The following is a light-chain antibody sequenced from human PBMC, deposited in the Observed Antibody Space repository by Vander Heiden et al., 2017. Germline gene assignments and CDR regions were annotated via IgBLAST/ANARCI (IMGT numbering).Light chain of an antibody. V-gene: IGKV1-33*01. Sequence: DIQMTQSPSSLSASVGDRVTITCQASQDISNYLNWYQQKPGKAPKLLIYDASNLETGVPSRFSGSGSGTDFTFTISSLQPEDIATYYCQQDDNLPITFGQPTPLEIK. CDR1: QDISNY. CDR2: DAS. CDR3: QQDDNLPIT. J-gene: IGKJ5*01.